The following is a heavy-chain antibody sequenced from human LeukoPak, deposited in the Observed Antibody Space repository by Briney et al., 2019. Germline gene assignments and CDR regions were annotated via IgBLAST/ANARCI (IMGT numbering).Heavy chain of an antibody. Sequence: ASVKVSCKASGYTFTSYDINWVRQATGHRLEWMGWMSPNSGNTGYAQKFQGRVTMTSNTSISTAYMELSSLRSEDTAVYYCARVSGSYDAFDYWGEGTLVTVSS. CDR1: GYTFTSYD. V-gene: IGHV1-8*01. CDR3: ARVSGSYDAFDY. J-gene: IGHJ4*02. CDR2: MSPNSGNT. D-gene: IGHD1-26*01.